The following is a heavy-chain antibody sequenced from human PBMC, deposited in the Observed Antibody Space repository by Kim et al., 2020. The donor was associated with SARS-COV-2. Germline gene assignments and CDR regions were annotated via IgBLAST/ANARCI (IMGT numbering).Heavy chain of an antibody. Sequence: GGSLRLSCAASGFTFRNYNMNWVRQVPGKGLEWLSNIRTGSSNMYYADSVEGRFTISRDDANDSLYLQMNSLRDEDTALYFCVRDNGWVFDYWGQGTLVTVSS. V-gene: IGHV3-48*02. CDR2: IRTGSSNM. CDR3: VRDNGWVFDY. CDR1: GFTFRNYN. J-gene: IGHJ4*02. D-gene: IGHD6-19*01.